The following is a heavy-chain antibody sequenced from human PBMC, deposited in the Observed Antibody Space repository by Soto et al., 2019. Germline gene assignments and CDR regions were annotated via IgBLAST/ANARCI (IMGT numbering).Heavy chain of an antibody. J-gene: IGHJ4*02. CDR2: IIPIFGIV. D-gene: IGHD1-1*01. V-gene: IGHV1-69*01. Sequence: QVQLVQSGAEVKTPGSSVKVSCKASGGTFSSYPLSWVRQAPGQGLEWMGGIIPIFGIVTTAQKFQGRVSITADEATSTAYMELSSLRAEDTAVYYCARPRTTGTTKGYDYWGQGTLVTVS. CDR3: ARPRTTGTTKGYDY. CDR1: GGTFSSYP.